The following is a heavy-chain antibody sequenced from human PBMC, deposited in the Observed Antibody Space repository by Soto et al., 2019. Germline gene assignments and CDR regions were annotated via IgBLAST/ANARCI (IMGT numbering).Heavy chain of an antibody. CDR3: ARDARRVTAFDY. V-gene: IGHV3-30-3*01. Sequence: QVQLVESGGGVVQPGRSLRLSCAASGFTFSSYAMHWVRQAPGKGLEWVAVISYDGSNKYYADSVKGRFTISRDNSKNTLYLQMNSLRAEDTAVYYCARDARRVTAFDYWGQGTLVTVSS. CDR2: ISYDGSNK. CDR1: GFTFSSYA. J-gene: IGHJ4*02. D-gene: IGHD2-21*02.